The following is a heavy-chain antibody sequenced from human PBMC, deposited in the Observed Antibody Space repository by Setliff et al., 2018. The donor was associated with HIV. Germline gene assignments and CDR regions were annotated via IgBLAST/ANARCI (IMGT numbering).Heavy chain of an antibody. Sequence: PAETLSLTCTVSGDPIDSPHCWSCVSQSLEKGLEWIGEVCQREGINYNPSLKSRLTMAFDTTKTHFSLRRRSVSAADTAVYFCARRYFDSGSYFYFDYWGQGTLVTVSS. J-gene: IGHJ4*02. CDR3: ARRYFDSGSYFYFDY. CDR2: VCQREGI. CDR1: GDPIDSPHC. V-gene: IGHV4-4*01. D-gene: IGHD3-10*01.